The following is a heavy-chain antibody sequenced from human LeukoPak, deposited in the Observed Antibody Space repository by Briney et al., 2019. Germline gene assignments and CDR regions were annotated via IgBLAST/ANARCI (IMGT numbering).Heavy chain of an antibody. CDR1: GFSFSTYS. V-gene: IGHV3-48*04. Sequence: GGSLRLSCTASGFSFSTYSMNWVRQAPGKGLEWVSYIVGSSSNIYYADSVKGRSTISRDNAKNSLYLQMDSLRAEDTAVYYCATDSPETAAFDYWGQGTLVTVSS. CDR2: IVGSSSNI. CDR3: ATDSPETAAFDY. J-gene: IGHJ4*02. D-gene: IGHD1-1*01.